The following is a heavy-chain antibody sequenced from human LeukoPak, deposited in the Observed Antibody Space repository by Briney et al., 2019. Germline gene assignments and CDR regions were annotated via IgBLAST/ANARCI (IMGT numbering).Heavy chain of an antibody. Sequence: GGSLRLSCAASGFTFSSYGMHWVRQAPGKGLEWVAVIWYDGSNKYYADSVKGRFTISRDNSKNTLYLQMNSLRAEDTAVYYCARGAGWEPQIIDYWGQGTLVTVSS. J-gene: IGHJ4*02. CDR3: ARGAGWEPQIIDY. V-gene: IGHV3-33*01. CDR2: IWYDGSNK. D-gene: IGHD1-26*01. CDR1: GFTFSSYG.